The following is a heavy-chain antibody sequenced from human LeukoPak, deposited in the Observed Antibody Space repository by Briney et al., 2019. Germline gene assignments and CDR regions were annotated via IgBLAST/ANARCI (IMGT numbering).Heavy chain of an antibody. V-gene: IGHV3-23*01. CDR3: ARHHREFVAASGTYFDY. J-gene: IGHJ4*02. CDR1: GFIFTNYA. Sequence: GGSLRLSCAASGFIFTNYALTWVRQGPAKGLERVSSISGSGGSTFYAGSVKGRFTISRDNSKNTLFLQLDNLRPEDTAIYYCARHHREFVAASGTYFDYWGQGTLVTVSS. D-gene: IGHD6-13*01. CDR2: ISGSGGST.